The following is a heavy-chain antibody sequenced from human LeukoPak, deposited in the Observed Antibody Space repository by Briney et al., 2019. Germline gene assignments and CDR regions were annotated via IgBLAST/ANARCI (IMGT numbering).Heavy chain of an antibody. CDR3: ARGSYGPDY. Sequence: PGGSLRLSCAPSGFTFSSYWMSWVRQAPGKGLEWVANIKQDGSEKYYVDSVKGRFTISRDNPKNSLYLQMNSLRAEDTAVYYCARGSYGPDYWGQGTLVTVSS. J-gene: IGHJ4*02. D-gene: IGHD5-18*01. CDR2: IKQDGSEK. CDR1: GFTFSSYW. V-gene: IGHV3-7*04.